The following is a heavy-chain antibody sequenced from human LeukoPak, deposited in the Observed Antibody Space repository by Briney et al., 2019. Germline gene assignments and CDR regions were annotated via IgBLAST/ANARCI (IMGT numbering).Heavy chain of an antibody. J-gene: IGHJ6*03. CDR2: INIYNGDT. D-gene: IGHD2-21*01. CDR3: ATDPGGGDYMDV. Sequence: ASVKVSCKASGYTFTNSGISWVRQAPGQGLGWMGWINIYNGDTNYAQSLQDRVTMTRDKSTSTAYMELRSLRSGDTAVFYCATDPGGGDYMDVWGKGTTVLVSS. V-gene: IGHV1-18*01. CDR1: GYTFTNSG.